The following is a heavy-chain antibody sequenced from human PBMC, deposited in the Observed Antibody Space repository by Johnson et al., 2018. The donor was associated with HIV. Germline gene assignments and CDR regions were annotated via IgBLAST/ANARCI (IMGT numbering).Heavy chain of an antibody. V-gene: IGHV3-11*04. D-gene: IGHD6-13*01. CDR2: ISSSGRPI. CDR1: GFIFSDYY. CDR3: ATDVAAAGQWVAADI. J-gene: IGHJ3*02. Sequence: QVQLVESGGGLVKPGGSLRLPCAASGFIFSDYYMSWIRLAPGKGLEWVSYISSSGRPIYYADSVQGRFTISRDNSKNTLYLQMHSLRAEETAVYYCATDVAAAGQWVAADIWGQGTMVTVSS.